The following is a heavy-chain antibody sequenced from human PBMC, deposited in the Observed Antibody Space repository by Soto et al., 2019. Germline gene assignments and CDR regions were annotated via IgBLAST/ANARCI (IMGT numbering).Heavy chain of an antibody. CDR3: SRNIRSRYYDFRSGSINGFDL. D-gene: IGHD3-3*01. Sequence: PVEVSWKASGGSFSSYASSWVRQAHGKGLEWMGGIIPIFGTANCAHKFQCRVTITADKSTSTAYMELSSLRSEDTAVYYYSRNIRSRYYDFRSGSINGFDLRGQRTLVPVSS. CDR1: GGSFSSYA. CDR2: IIPIFGTA. V-gene: IGHV1-69*06. J-gene: IGHJ5*02.